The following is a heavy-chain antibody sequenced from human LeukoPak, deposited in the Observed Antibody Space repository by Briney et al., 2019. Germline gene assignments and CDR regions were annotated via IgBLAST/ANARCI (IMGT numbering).Heavy chain of an antibody. CDR2: IWFDGSKK. D-gene: IGHD6-19*01. V-gene: IGHV3-33*01. J-gene: IGHJ4*02. CDR3: ARDRGWYSDY. CDR1: GFTFSSFG. Sequence: GGSLGLSCAASGFTFSSFGMHWVRQAPGKGLEWVAVIWFDGSKKHYADSVQGRFTISRDNSKNTLFLQMDSLRADDTAIYHCARDRGWYSDYWGQGTLVTVSS.